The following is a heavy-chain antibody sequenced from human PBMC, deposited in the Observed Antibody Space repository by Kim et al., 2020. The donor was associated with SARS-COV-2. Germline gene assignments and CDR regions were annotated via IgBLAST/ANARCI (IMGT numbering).Heavy chain of an antibody. V-gene: IGHV4-31*03. J-gene: IGHJ6*02. CDR3: ARDGDYYDSSGLYYYYGMDV. Sequence: SETLSLTCTVSGGSISSGGYYWSWIRQHPGKGLEWIGYIYYSGSTYYNPSLKSRVTISVDTSKNQFSLKLSSVTAADTAVYYCARDGDYYDSSGLYYYYGMDVWGQGTTVTVSS. CDR2: IYYSGST. CDR1: GGSISSGGYY. D-gene: IGHD3-22*01.